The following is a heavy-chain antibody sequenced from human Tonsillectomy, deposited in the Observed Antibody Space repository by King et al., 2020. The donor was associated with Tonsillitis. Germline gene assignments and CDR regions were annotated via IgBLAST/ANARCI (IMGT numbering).Heavy chain of an antibody. V-gene: IGHV3-30*18. J-gene: IGHJ6*02. Sequence: QLVQSGGGVVQPGRSLRLSCAASGFTFSSYGMHWVRQAPGKGLEWVAVISYDVSNKYYADSVKGRFTISRDDSKNTLYLQMNSLRAEDTAVYYCAKDLGSSGSPPFYYYGMDVWGQGTTVTVSS. CDR3: AKDLGSSGSPPFYYYGMDV. D-gene: IGHD3-22*01. CDR1: GFTFSSYG. CDR2: ISYDVSNK.